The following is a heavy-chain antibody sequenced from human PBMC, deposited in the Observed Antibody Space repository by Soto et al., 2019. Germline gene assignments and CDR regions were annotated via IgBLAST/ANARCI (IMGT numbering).Heavy chain of an antibody. CDR2: IVVGSGNT. Sequence: SVKVSCKASGFTFTSSAVQWVRQARGQRLEWIGWIVVGSGNTNYAQKFQERVTITRDMSTSTAYMELSSLRSEDTAVYYCAASPYYSYGMDVWGQGTTVTVSS. V-gene: IGHV1-58*01. J-gene: IGHJ6*02. CDR3: AASPYYSYGMDV. CDR1: GFTFTSSA.